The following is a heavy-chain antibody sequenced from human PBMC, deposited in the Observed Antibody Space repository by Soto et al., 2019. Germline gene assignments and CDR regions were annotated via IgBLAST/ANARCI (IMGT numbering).Heavy chain of an antibody. CDR2: IYPFYSDT. D-gene: IGHD2-15*01. CDR1: GYIFTSYW. CDR3: ARHGKSGGLKTNFDY. Sequence: GESLKISCKGSGYIFTSYWIVWVLHMPGKCLDCIGIIYPFYSDTRYSPSFQGQFTISADNSISTSYLHWSILKASDTAMYYCARHGKSGGLKTNFDYWGQGTMVTVSS. J-gene: IGHJ4*02. V-gene: IGHV5-51*01.